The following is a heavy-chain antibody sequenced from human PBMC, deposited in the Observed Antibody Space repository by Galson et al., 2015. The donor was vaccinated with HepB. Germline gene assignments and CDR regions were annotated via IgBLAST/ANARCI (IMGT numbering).Heavy chain of an antibody. Sequence: SLRLSCAASGFTFSDYYMSWIRQAPGKGLEWVSYISSSGSTIYYADSVKGRFTISRDNAKNSLYLQMNSLRAEDTAVYYCARESARRIAVAGTIPPVSYYYYMDVWGKGTTVTVSS. D-gene: IGHD6-19*01. J-gene: IGHJ6*03. CDR2: ISSSGSTI. CDR3: ARESARRIAVAGTIPPVSYYYYMDV. CDR1: GFTFSDYY. V-gene: IGHV3-11*01.